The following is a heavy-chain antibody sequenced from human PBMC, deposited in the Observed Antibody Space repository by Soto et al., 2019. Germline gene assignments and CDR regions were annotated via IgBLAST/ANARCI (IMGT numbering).Heavy chain of an antibody. J-gene: IGHJ4*02. CDR3: ARLLRVSLFPPYFDY. CDR2: IYYSGST. V-gene: IGHV4-39*01. D-gene: IGHD2-15*01. Sequence: QLQLQESGPGLVKPSETLSLTCTVSGGSISSSSYYWGWIRQPPGKGLEWIGSIYYSGSTYYNPSLTSRVTISVDTSKNQFSLKLSSVTAADTAVYYCARLLRVSLFPPYFDYWGQGTLVTVSS. CDR1: GGSISSSSYY.